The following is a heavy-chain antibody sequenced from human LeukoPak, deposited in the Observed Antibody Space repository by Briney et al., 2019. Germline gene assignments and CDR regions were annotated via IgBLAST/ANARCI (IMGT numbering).Heavy chain of an antibody. CDR3: APFGRWDLRPDV. Sequence: SQTLSLTCTVSGGSISSDGYYWNWIRQHPERGLERISYMYFSGSTAYNPSLKSRVTISVDTSKNQFSLKLRAVTAADTAIYYCAPFGRWDLRPDVWGQGTLVAVSS. V-gene: IGHV4-31*03. D-gene: IGHD1-26*01. CDR1: GGSISSDGYY. CDR2: MYFSGST. J-gene: IGHJ4*02.